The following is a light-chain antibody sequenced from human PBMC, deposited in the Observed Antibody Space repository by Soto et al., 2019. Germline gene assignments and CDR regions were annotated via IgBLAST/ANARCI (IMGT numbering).Light chain of an antibody. CDR1: ISNIGSNT. V-gene: IGLV1-44*01. CDR3: AAWDDSRNGPV. Sequence: QSVLTQPPSASWTPGQRVTISCSGSISNIGSNTVNWYQQLPGTAPKLLIYSNNQRPSGVPDRFSGSKSGTSASLAISGLQSEDEADYYCAAWDDSRNGPVFGGGTKLTVL. J-gene: IGLJ2*01. CDR2: SNN.